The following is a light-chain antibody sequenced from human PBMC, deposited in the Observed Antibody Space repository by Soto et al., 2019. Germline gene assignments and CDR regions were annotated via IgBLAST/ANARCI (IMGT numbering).Light chain of an antibody. V-gene: IGKV2-28*01. CDR2: LGS. J-gene: IGKJ1*01. CDR3: MQALTTPRT. CDR1: QSLLHGNGYNY. Sequence: DIVMTQSPLSLPVTPGEPASISCRSSQSLLHGNGYNYLDWYLQKPGQSPQLLIYLGSNRASGVPDRFSGSGSGTDFTLKISRVEAEYVGVYYCMQALTTPRTFGQVNKVEIK.